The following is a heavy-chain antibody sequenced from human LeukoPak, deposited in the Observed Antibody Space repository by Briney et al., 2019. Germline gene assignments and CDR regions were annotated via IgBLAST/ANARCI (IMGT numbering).Heavy chain of an antibody. J-gene: IGHJ6*02. CDR2: IFPIDSET. Sequence: GESLKISCKASGYSHSSDWIAWVRQMPGKGLEWMGIIFPIDSETTYSPSFQGQVTISADKSISTAYLQWSSLKASDTAMYYCTRGCSGGSCSRDAMDVWGQGTMVTVSS. V-gene: IGHV5-51*01. CDR1: GYSHSSDW. D-gene: IGHD2-15*01. CDR3: TRGCSGGSCSRDAMDV.